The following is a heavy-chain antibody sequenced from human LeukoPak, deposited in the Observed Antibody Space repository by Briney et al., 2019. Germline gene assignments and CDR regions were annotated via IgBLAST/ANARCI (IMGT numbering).Heavy chain of an antibody. V-gene: IGHV3-23*01. CDR1: GFTFSSYA. Sequence: QAGGSLRLSCAASGFTFSSYAMSWVRQAPGKGLEWVSAISGSGGSTYYADSVKGRFTISRDNSKNTLYLQMNSLRAEDTAVYYCAKDFIVVVVAGGFDYWGQGTLVTVSS. J-gene: IGHJ4*02. D-gene: IGHD2-15*01. CDR3: AKDFIVVVVAGGFDY. CDR2: ISGSGGST.